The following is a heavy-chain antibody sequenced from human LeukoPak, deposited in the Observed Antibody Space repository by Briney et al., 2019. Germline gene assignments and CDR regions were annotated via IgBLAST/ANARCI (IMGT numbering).Heavy chain of an antibody. CDR3: AKLLMVYAIRPSSRNFDFDI. CDR2: IRYDGSNK. D-gene: IGHD2-8*01. V-gene: IGHV3-30*02. Sequence: GGSLRLSCAASGFTFSSYGMHWVRQAPGKGLEWVAFIRYDGSNKYYADSVKGRFTISRDNSKNTLYLQMNGLRAEDTAVYYCAKLLMVYAIRPSSRNFDFDIWGQGTMVTVSS. CDR1: GFTFSSYG. J-gene: IGHJ3*02.